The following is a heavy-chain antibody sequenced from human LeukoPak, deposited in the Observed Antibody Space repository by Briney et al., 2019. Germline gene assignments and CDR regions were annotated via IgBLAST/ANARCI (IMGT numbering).Heavy chain of an antibody. CDR3: ARDLRAVSAFDI. CDR1: GYTFTRYY. V-gene: IGHV1-46*01. Sequence: ASVKVSCKASGYTFTRYYMHWVRQAPGQGLEWMGTINPSGGSTSYAQKFQGRVTMTRDTSTSTVYMELSSLRSEDTAVYYCARDLRAVSAFDIWGQGTMVTVSS. D-gene: IGHD3-16*02. J-gene: IGHJ3*02. CDR2: INPSGGST.